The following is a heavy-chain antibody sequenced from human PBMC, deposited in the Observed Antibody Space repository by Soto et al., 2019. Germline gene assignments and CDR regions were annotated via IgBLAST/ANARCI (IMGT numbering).Heavy chain of an antibody. CDR3: ARLAPPFQQ. J-gene: IGHJ1*01. Sequence: GGSLRLSCAATGFTFIGSAIHWVRQASGKGLEWVGRIRSKSNNYATSYAASVKGRFTISRDDSKDTAYLQMNSLKTEDTAVYYCARLAPPFQQWSQGTLVTVSS. CDR2: IRSKSNNYAT. CDR1: GFTFIGSA. V-gene: IGHV3-73*01. D-gene: IGHD5-12*01.